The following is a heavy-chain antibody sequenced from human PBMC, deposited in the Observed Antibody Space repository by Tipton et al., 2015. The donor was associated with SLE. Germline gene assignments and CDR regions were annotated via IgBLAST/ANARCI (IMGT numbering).Heavy chain of an antibody. CDR1: GFSFTSYD. V-gene: IGHV3-30*02. D-gene: IGHD1-26*01. J-gene: IGHJ4*02. Sequence: SLRLSCAASGFSFTSYDMHWVRQAPGKGLEWVAFIRFDGTVKFSADSVKGRFTISRDISKNTLYLQMHSLRPEDTAVYYCAKGGGRWEPADYWGQGTLVTVPS. CDR3: AKGGGRWEPADY. CDR2: IRFDGTVK.